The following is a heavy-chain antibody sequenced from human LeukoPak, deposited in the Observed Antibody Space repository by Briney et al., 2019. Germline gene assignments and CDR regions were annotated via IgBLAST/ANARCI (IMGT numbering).Heavy chain of an antibody. CDR2: IVVGSGNT. CDR3: AADPAGFGAFDI. D-gene: IGHD3-16*01. CDR1: GFTFTKSA. Sequence: ASVKVSCKASGFTFTKSAVQWVRQARGQRLECIGWIVVGSGNTDYAQKFQERVTITRDMSTSTAYMELNSLTSEDTAIYYCAADPAGFGAFDIWGHGTIVTVSS. V-gene: IGHV1-58*01. J-gene: IGHJ3*02.